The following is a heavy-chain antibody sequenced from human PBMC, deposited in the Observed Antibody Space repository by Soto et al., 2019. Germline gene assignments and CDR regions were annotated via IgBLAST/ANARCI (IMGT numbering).Heavy chain of an antibody. D-gene: IGHD2-2*01. CDR1: GYTLTELS. CDR2: FDPEDGET. V-gene: IGHV1-24*01. J-gene: IGHJ6*02. Sequence: ASVKVSCKVSGYTLTELSMHWVRQAPGKGLEWMGGFDPEDGETIYAQKFQGRVTMTEDTSTDTAYMELGSLRSEDTAVYYCARFNRVVPAALHPSYYNYYYGMDVWGQGTTVTVSS. CDR3: ARFNRVVPAALHPSYYNYYYGMDV.